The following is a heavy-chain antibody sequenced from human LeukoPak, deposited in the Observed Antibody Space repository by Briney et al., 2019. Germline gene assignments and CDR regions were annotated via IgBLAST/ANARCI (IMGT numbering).Heavy chain of an antibody. D-gene: IGHD1-26*01. J-gene: IGHJ4*02. CDR3: AGLREGVVGAAFDY. Sequence: SETLSLTCSVSGGSIRSNSNYWGWIRQPPGKGLEWIGSMYYSGSTYYNPSLKSRVTISVDTSKSQFSLKLSSVTAAGTAVYYCAGLREGVVGAAFDYWGKGTLVTVSS. V-gene: IGHV4-39*01. CDR2: MYYSGST. CDR1: GGSIRSNSNY.